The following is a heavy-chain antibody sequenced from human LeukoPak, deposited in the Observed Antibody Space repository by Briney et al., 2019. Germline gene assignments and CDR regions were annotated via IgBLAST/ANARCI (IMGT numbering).Heavy chain of an antibody. J-gene: IGHJ4*02. V-gene: IGHV1-2*02. Sequence: EASVKVSCKASGYTFTGYYMHCVRQAPGQGLEWMGWINPNSGGTNYAQKFQGRVTMTRDTSISTAYMELSRLRSDDTAVYYCAAGGYSSGRYFDYWGQGTLVTVSS. CDR3: AAGGYSSGRYFDY. CDR1: GYTFTGYY. D-gene: IGHD6-19*01. CDR2: INPNSGGT.